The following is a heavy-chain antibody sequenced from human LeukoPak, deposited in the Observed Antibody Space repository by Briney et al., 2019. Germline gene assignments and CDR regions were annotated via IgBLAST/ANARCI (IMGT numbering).Heavy chain of an antibody. CDR3: ARDSYYYDSSGYPLHMAFDI. V-gene: IGHV1-18*01. J-gene: IGHJ3*02. CDR1: GYTFTSYG. Sequence: ASVKVSCKASGYTFTSYGISWVRQAPGQGLEWMGWISAYNGNTNYAQKLQGGVTMTTDTSTSTAYMELRSLRSDDTAVYYCARDSYYYDSSGYPLHMAFDIWGQGTMVTVSS. CDR2: ISAYNGNT. D-gene: IGHD3-22*01.